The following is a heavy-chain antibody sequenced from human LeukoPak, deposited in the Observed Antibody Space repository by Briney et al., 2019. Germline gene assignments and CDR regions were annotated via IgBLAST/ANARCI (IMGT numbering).Heavy chain of an antibody. CDR2: INPSGGST. Sequence: GASVKVSCKASGGTFSSYAISWVRQAPGQGLEWMGIINPSGGSTSYAQKFQGRVTMTRDTSTSTVYMELSSLRSEDTAVYYCARVGIMITFGGVIVTGHFDYWGQGTLVTVSS. J-gene: IGHJ4*02. CDR1: GGTFSSYA. D-gene: IGHD3-16*02. CDR3: ARVGIMITFGGVIVTGHFDY. V-gene: IGHV1-46*01.